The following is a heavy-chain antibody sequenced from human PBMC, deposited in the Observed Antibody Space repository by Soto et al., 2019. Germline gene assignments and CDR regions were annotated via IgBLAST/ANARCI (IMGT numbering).Heavy chain of an antibody. V-gene: IGHV4-59*08. CDR2: IYYSGST. CDR1: GGSISSYY. Sequence: SETLSLTCTVSGGSISSYYWSWIRQPPGKGLEWIGYIYYSGSTNYNPSLKSRVTISVDTSKNQFSLKLSSVTAADTAVYYCARSGLLWFGEGGAFDIWGQGTMVTVSS. J-gene: IGHJ3*02. D-gene: IGHD3-10*01. CDR3: ARSGLLWFGEGGAFDI.